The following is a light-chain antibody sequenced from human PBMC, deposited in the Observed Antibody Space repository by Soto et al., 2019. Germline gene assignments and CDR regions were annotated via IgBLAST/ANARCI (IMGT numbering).Light chain of an antibody. Sequence: DIQMTQSPSTLSASVGDRVTITCRASQSISSWLAWYQQRPGKDPKLLIYDACSLESGVPSRFRGSVSGTELTLTIRSLQPDDVSAYYCQKYNSYSPWTFGQGTKVEIK. V-gene: IGKV1-5*01. J-gene: IGKJ1*01. CDR2: DAC. CDR1: QSISSW. CDR3: QKYNSYSPWT.